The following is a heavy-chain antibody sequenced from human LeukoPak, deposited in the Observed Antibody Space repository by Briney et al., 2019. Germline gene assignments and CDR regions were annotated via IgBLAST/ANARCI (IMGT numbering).Heavy chain of an antibody. CDR2: IYPRDSDT. J-gene: IGHJ4*02. CDR1: GYTFTHQW. CDR3: ARHSDVIGAI. Sequence: GESLKISCEASGYTFTHQWIGWVRQMAGRSLVWVGIIYPRDSDTRYSPSFQGHVTISADTSINTAYLEWSSLEASDTAMYYCARHSDVIGAIWGQGTLVTVSS. D-gene: IGHD3-10*01. V-gene: IGHV5-51*01.